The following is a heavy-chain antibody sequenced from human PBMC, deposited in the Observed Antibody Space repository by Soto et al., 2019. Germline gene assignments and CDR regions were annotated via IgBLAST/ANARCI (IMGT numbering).Heavy chain of an antibody. CDR2: INHSGST. Sequence: PSETPSLTCAVYGGSFSGYYWSWIRQPPGKGLEWIGEINHSGSTNYNPSLKSRVTISVDTSKNQFSLKLSSVTAADTAVYYCARDVRITIFGVVKGVDYWGQGTLVTVSS. V-gene: IGHV4-34*01. D-gene: IGHD3-3*01. CDR3: ARDVRITIFGVVKGVDY. J-gene: IGHJ4*02. CDR1: GGSFSGYY.